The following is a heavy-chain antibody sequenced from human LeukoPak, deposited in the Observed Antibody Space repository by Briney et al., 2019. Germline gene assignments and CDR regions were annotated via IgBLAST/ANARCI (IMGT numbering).Heavy chain of an antibody. Sequence: GGSLRLSCAASGFTFSSYWMSWVRQAPGKGLEWVANIKPDGSEKYYVDSVRGRFTISRDNAKNSLYLQMSSLRVEDTALYFCARHNPLWGYWGQGTLVTVSS. D-gene: IGHD1-14*01. V-gene: IGHV3-7*04. J-gene: IGHJ4*02. CDR2: IKPDGSEK. CDR1: GFTFSSYW. CDR3: ARHNPLWGY.